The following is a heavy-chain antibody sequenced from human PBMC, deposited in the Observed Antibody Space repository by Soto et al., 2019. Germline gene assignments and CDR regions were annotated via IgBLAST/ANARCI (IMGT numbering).Heavy chain of an antibody. CDR1: GFTFSSYA. D-gene: IGHD3-3*01. V-gene: IGHV3-48*03. CDR2: ISSSGSTI. J-gene: IGHJ6*02. CDR3: ARDGYDFWSGYADYYYGMDV. Sequence: GGSLRLSCAASGFTFSSYAMHWVRQAPGKGLEWVSYISSSGSTIYYADSVKGRFTISRDNAKNSLYLQMNSLRAEDTAVYYCARDGYDFWSGYADYYYGMDVWGQGTTVTVSS.